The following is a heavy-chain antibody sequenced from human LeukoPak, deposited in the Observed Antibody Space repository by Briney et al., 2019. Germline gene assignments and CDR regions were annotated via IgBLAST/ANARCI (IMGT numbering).Heavy chain of an antibody. CDR3: AKRRSAEYAIGGFDY. J-gene: IGHJ4*02. D-gene: IGHD2-8*01. V-gene: IGHV3-23*01. CDR1: GFTLSSYA. Sequence: PGGSLRLSCAASGFTLSSYAMSWVRQAPGKGLEWVSDISASGVSTYYADSVKGRFTISRDNSKNTLYLQMNSLRADDTAVYYCAKRRSAEYAIGGFDYWGQGTLVSVSS. CDR2: ISASGVST.